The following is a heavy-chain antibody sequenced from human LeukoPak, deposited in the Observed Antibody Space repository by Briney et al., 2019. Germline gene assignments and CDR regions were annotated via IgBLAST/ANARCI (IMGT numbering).Heavy chain of an antibody. D-gene: IGHD3-22*01. CDR3: ARDLGDYYDSSGYYDY. CDR1: GGSISSGGYY. J-gene: IGHJ4*02. Sequence: PSEALSLTCTVSGGSISSGGYYWSWIRQHPGKGLEWIGRIYTSGSTNYNPSLKSRVTMSVDTSKNQFSLKLSSVTAADTAVYYCARDLGDYYDSSGYYDYWGQGTLVTVSS. V-gene: IGHV4-61*02. CDR2: IYTSGST.